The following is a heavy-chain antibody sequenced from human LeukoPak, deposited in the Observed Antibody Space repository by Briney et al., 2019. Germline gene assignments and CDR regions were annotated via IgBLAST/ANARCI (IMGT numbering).Heavy chain of an antibody. Sequence: GGSLRLSCAASGFTFSSYAMSWVRQAPGKGLEWVSAISGSVGSTYYADSVKGRFTISRDNSKNTLYLQMNSLRAEDTAVYYCAKDSAIVVVPAAIGDYWGQGTPVTVSS. V-gene: IGHV3-23*01. CDR1: GFTFSSYA. D-gene: IGHD2-2*02. CDR2: ISGSVGST. J-gene: IGHJ4*02. CDR3: AKDSAIVVVPAAIGDY.